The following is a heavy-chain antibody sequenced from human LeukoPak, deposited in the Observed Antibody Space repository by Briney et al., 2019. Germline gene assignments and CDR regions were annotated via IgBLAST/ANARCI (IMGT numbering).Heavy chain of an antibody. J-gene: IGHJ4*02. CDR1: GGSISSSSYY. D-gene: IGHD2-2*01. Sequence: KPSETLSLTCTVSGGSISSSSYYWGWIRQPPGKGLRWIGGIYTSGSTNYSPSLKSRVTMSVDTSKNQFSLKLSSVTAADTAVYYCARVGGYCSSTSCPFDYWGQGTLVTVSS. CDR2: IYTSGST. CDR3: ARVGGYCSSTSCPFDY. V-gene: IGHV4-39*07.